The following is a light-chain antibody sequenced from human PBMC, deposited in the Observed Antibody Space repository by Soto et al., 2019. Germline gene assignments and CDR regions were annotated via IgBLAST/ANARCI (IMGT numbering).Light chain of an antibody. CDR3: SSYTSSSTLVL. CDR2: DVS. V-gene: IGLV2-14*01. Sequence: QSVLTQPASVSGSPGQSITIPCTGTSSDVGGYNYVSWYQQHPGKAPKLMIYDVSDRPSGVSNRFSGSKSDNTASLTISGLQAEDEADYYCSSYTSSSTLVLFGGGTKVTVL. CDR1: SSDVGGYNY. J-gene: IGLJ2*01.